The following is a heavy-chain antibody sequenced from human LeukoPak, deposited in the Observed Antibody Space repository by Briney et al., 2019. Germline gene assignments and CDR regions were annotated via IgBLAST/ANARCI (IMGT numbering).Heavy chain of an antibody. CDR2: INPNSGGT. CDR3: ARDLNLAYCGGDCYSDY. V-gene: IGHV1-2*02. D-gene: IGHD2-21*01. J-gene: IGHJ4*02. Sequence: GASVEVSCKASGYTFTGYYMHWVRQAPGQGLEWMGWINPNSGGTNYAQKFQGRVTMTRDTSISTAYMELSRLRSDDTAVYYCARDLNLAYCGGDCYSDYWGQGTLVTVSS. CDR1: GYTFTGYY.